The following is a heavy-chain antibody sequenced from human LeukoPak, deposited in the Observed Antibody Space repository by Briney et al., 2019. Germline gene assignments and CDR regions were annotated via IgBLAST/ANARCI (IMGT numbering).Heavy chain of an antibody. CDR1: GGSISSSSYY. J-gene: IGHJ4*02. CDR3: ARRTLAGVYFDY. Sequence: PSETLSLTCPVSGGSISSSSYYWGWIRQPPGKGLEWIGSIYYSGSTYYNPSLKSRVTMSVDTSRNHFSLKLSSVTAADTTVYYCARRTLAGVYFDYWGQGALVTVSS. D-gene: IGHD1-7*01. V-gene: IGHV4-39*02. CDR2: IYYSGST.